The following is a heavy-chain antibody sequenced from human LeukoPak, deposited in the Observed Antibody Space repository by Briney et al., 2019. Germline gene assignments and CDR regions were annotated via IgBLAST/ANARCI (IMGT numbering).Heavy chain of an antibody. J-gene: IGHJ4*02. CDR3: ARSEAGTTSDY. V-gene: IGHV1-69*04. D-gene: IGHD1-1*01. Sequence: SVKASCKASGGTFSSYAISWVRQAPGQGLEWMGRIIPIFGIANYAQKFQGRVTITADKSTSTAYMELSSLRSEDTAVYYCARSEAGTTSDYWGQGTLVTVSS. CDR2: IIPIFGIA. CDR1: GGTFSSYA.